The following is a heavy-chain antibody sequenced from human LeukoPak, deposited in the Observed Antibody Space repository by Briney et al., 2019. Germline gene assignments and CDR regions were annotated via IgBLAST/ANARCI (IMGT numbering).Heavy chain of an antibody. CDR2: IYHSGST. CDR3: ARDEGYSSGWYTAKNWFDP. V-gene: IGHV4-38-2*02. Sequence: SETLSLTCTVSGGSISSYYWGWIRQPPGKGLEWIGSIYHSGSTYYNPSLKSRVTISVDTSKNQFSLKLSSVTAADTAVYYCARDEGYSSGWYTAKNWFDPWGQGTLVTVSS. D-gene: IGHD6-19*01. J-gene: IGHJ5*02. CDR1: GGSISSYY.